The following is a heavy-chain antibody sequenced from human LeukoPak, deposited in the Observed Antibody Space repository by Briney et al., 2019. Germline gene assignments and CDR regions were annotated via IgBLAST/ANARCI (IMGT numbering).Heavy chain of an antibody. V-gene: IGHV3-23*01. D-gene: IGHD5-18*01. CDR3: GKTTVGYSSGQKPAWPVDY. J-gene: IGHJ4*02. CDR2: IFGSGGIP. CDR1: GFTLGSHA. Sequence: GGSLRLSCEASGFTLGSHAMYWVRQAPGKGLELVAAIFGSGGIPHYADSVKGRFTISRDNSRNTVYLQINSLRAEDTAVYYCGKTTVGYSSGQKPAWPVDYWGQGTLVTVSS.